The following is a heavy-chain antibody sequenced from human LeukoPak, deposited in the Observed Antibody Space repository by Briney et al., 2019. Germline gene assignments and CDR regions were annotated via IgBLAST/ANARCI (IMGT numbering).Heavy chain of an antibody. V-gene: IGHV3-30*02. CDR2: IWSDGSSQ. D-gene: IGHD6-13*01. J-gene: IGHJ4*02. CDR1: AFSFGNSG. CDR3: AKGRKHSSDY. Sequence: GGSLRLSCAASAFSFGNSGMHWVRQAPGKGLEWVAFIWSDGSSQYYADSVKGRFTISRDNSRNTLYLQMNSLRAEDTAVYYCAKGRKHSSDYWGQGTLVTVSS.